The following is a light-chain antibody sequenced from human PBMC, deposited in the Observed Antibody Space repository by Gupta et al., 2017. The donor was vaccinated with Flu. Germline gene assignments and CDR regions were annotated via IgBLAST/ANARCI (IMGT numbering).Light chain of an antibody. Sequence: IVLIQSPASLSLSLGVRATLSCRANQIVTTYFAWYQQKPGQATRLLIYDTSKRATGVKGRFSASGSGTDFTLTINSREPEDFAVYYCQHRKQRGNWLTFGGGTRVEI. CDR3: QHRKQRGNWLT. CDR1: QIVTTY. V-gene: IGKV3-11*01. CDR2: DTS. J-gene: IGKJ4*01.